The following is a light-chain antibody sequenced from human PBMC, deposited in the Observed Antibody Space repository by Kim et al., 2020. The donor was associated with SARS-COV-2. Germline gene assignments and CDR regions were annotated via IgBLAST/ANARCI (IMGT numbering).Light chain of an antibody. J-gene: IGKJ1*01. V-gene: IGKV3-15*01. CDR2: DVS. CDR1: QCVDSN. CDR3: LQYSDWWT. Sequence: SVSPGESFSCSCRASQCVDSNLAWSQQHPGQAPRLLIYDVSIRAIGVPARFSGSGSGTQFSLTIGSLQPEDAAVYYCLQYSDWWTFGQGTKVDIK.